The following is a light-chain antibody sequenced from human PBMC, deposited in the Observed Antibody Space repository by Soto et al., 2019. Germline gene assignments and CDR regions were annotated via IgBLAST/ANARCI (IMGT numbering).Light chain of an antibody. CDR2: EVS. CDR1: SSDVGAYKY. V-gene: IGLV2-8*01. CDR3: TSYVGSNILV. Sequence: QSALTQPPSASGSPGQSVTISCTGTSSDVGAYKYVSWYQQYPGKAPKLMIYEVSKRPSGVPDRFSGSKSGNTASLTVSGLQAEDEADYYCTSYVGSNILVFGGRTKLTVL. J-gene: IGLJ2*01.